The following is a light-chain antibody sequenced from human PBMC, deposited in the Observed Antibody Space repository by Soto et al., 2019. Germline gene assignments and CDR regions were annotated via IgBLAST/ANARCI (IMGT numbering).Light chain of an antibody. Sequence: QSALTQPPSVSGSPGQPVAISCTGTSSDVGSYNRVSWYQQPPGTAPKLVIYDVSNRPSGVPDRFSGSKSGNTASLTISGLQAEDEADYYCSSYTSSSTYVFGTGTKVTVL. CDR3: SSYTSSSTYV. V-gene: IGLV2-18*02. CDR1: SSDVGSYNR. J-gene: IGLJ1*01. CDR2: DVS.